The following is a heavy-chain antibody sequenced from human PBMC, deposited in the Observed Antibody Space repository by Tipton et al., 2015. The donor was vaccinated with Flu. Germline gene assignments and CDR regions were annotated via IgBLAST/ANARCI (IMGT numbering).Heavy chain of an antibody. J-gene: IGHJ3*02. Sequence: LRLSCTVSGGSISSYYWSWIRQPPGKGLEWIGYIYYSGSTNYNPSLKSRVTMSLDASKSHFSLKLSSVTAADTAMYYCSSYYIRAFDIWGQGTMVTVSS. CDR2: IYYSGST. V-gene: IGHV4-59*01. CDR1: GGSISSYY. CDR3: SSYYIRAFDI. D-gene: IGHD3-10*01.